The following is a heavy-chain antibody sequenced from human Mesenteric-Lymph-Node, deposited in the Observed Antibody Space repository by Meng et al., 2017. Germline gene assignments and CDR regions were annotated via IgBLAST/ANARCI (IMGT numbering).Heavy chain of an antibody. CDR3: ARSYYYSSRNYPNYYYGMDV. Sequence: GESLKISCESSGDIFGTYWIGWVRQMPGKGLEWMGIIHFGDSETRYSPSFQGQVTISDDKSTSTAYLQWSSLKASDTAIYYCARSYYYSSRNYPNYYYGMDVWGQGTTVTVSS. V-gene: IGHV5-51*01. CDR2: IHFGDSET. CDR1: GDIFGTYW. D-gene: IGHD3-10*01. J-gene: IGHJ6*02.